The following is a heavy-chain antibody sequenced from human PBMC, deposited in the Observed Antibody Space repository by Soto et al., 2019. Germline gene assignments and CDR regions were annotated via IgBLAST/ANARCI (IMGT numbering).Heavy chain of an antibody. CDR2: IWYDGTGK. J-gene: IGHJ4*02. V-gene: IGHV3-33*01. D-gene: IGHD3-9*01. CDR1: GFTFSTSG. CDR3: ARVGRYFDWLLYGMDY. Sequence: GGSLRLSCAASGFTFSTSGMHWVRQAPGKGPEWVAVIWYDGTGKYYADSVKGRFTISRDNSKNTLFLQMNSLRAEDTAVYYCARVGRYFDWLLYGMDYWGQGTLVTVSS.